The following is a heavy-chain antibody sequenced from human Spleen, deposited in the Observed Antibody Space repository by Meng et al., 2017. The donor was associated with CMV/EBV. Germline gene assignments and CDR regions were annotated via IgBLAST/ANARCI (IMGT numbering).Heavy chain of an antibody. CDR2: IHGDGTST. CDR3: VRDATGGYSSWYVDL. J-gene: IGHJ2*01. D-gene: IGHD6-19*01. Sequence: SGFTFSSHWMHWVRQAPGKGLMWVARIHGDGTSTTYADSVKGRITISRDNAKNTLYLQMSSLRVEDTAVYYCVRDATGGYSSWYVDLWGRGTLVTVSS. CDR1: GFTFSSHW. V-gene: IGHV3-74*01.